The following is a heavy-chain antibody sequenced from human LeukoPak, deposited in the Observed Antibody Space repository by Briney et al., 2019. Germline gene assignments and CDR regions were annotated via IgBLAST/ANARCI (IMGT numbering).Heavy chain of an antibody. V-gene: IGHV4-59*01. D-gene: IGHD6-13*01. CDR2: IYYSGST. CDR1: GGSINSYY. Sequence: SETLSLTCTVSGGSINSYYWSWIRQPPGKGLEWIGYIYYSGSTNYNPSLKSRVTISVDTSKNQFSLKLSSVTAADTAVYYCAREASSCWSGGYYYYYGMDVWGQGTTVTVSS. J-gene: IGHJ6*02. CDR3: AREASSCWSGGYYYYYGMDV.